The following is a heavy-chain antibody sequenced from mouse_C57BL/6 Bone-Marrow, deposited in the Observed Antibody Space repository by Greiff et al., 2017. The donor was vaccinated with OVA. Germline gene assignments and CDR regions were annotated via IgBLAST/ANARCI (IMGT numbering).Heavy chain of an antibody. D-gene: IGHD2-5*01. V-gene: IGHV1-53*01. CDR3: ARRRGYSNYWYFDV. Sequence: QVQLKQPGTELVKPGASVKLSCKASGYTFTSYWMHWVKQRPGQGLEWIGNINPSNGGTTYNEKFKSKAKLTVDKSSSTAYMQLSSLTSEDSAVYYCARRRGYSNYWYFDVWGTGTTVTVSS. CDR1: GYTFTSYW. J-gene: IGHJ1*03. CDR2: INPSNGGT.